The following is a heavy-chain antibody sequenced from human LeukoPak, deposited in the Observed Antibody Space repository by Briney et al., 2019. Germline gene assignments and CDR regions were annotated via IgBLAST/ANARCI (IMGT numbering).Heavy chain of an antibody. J-gene: IGHJ4*02. CDR1: GFTFSSYA. CDR3: AKGDGNFDY. V-gene: IGHV3-23*01. CDR2: ISGSGGST. Sequence: GGSLRLSCAAPGFTFSSYAMSWVRQAPGKGLEWVSAISGSGGSTYYADSVKRRFTISRDNSKKTLYLQMNSLRAEDTAVYYCAKGDGNFDYWGQGTLVTVSS.